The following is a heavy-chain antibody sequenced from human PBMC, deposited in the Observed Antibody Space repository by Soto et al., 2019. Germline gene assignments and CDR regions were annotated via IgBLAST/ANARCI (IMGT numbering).Heavy chain of an antibody. V-gene: IGHV3-30*18. CDR3: AKDPKCCTIGSHFLNNWFDP. Sequence: GGSLRLSCEASGFTFSGYGMHWVRQAPGKGLDWAAVISYYGTNEYYEDSVKARFTISRDNSKNTLYLQRNSLRTDDTAMYYCAKDPKCCTIGSHFLNNWFDPWGQGTLVTVS. CDR2: ISYYGTNE. J-gene: IGHJ5*02. CDR1: GFTFSGYG. D-gene: IGHD2-8*01.